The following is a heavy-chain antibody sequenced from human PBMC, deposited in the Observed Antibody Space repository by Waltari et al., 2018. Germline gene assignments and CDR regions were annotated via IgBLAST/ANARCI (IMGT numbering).Heavy chain of an antibody. CDR2: IYHSGST. J-gene: IGHJ2*01. CDR3: ARDNYGGNLYWYFDL. D-gene: IGHD4-17*01. V-gene: IGHV4-38-2*02. CDR1: GFSISSGHY. Sequence: QVQLQESGPGLVKPPETLSLTCAVSGFSISSGHYCGWIRQPPGKGLEWIGSIYHSGSTYYNPSLTSRVTISVDTSKNQFSLKLSSVTAADTAVYYCARDNYGGNLYWYFDLWGRGTLVTVSS.